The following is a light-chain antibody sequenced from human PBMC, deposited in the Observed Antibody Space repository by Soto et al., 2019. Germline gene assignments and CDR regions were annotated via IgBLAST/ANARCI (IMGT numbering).Light chain of an antibody. CDR1: QSVTGSY. CDR2: GAS. V-gene: IGKV3-20*01. J-gene: IGKJ1*01. CDR3: QQYGSSPRT. Sequence: EIVLTQSPGTLSLSPGEGATLSCRASQSVTGSYLAWYQQKPGQAPRLLIYGASSSATGIPDRFSGSESGTDFTLTISRLEPEDFAVYYCQQYGSSPRTFGQGTKVEI.